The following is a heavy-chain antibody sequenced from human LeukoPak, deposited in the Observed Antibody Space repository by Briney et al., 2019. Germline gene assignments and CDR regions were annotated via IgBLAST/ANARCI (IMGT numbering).Heavy chain of an antibody. CDR2: IYYSGST. J-gene: IGHJ3*02. CDR3: ASPIVGATYDI. D-gene: IGHD1-26*01. CDR1: GGSISSSSCY. V-gene: IGHV4-39*01. Sequence: PSETLSLTCTVSGGSISSSSCYWGWIRQPPGKGLEWIGSIYYSGSTYYNPSLKSRVTISVDTSKNQFSLKLSSVTAADTAVYYCASPIVGATYDIWGQGTMVTVSS.